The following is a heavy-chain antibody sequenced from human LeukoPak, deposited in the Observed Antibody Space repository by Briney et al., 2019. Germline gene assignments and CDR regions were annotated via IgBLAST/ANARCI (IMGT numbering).Heavy chain of an antibody. D-gene: IGHD3-22*01. J-gene: IGHJ4*02. Sequence: GGSLRLSCAASGFTFSSYGMHWARQAPGKGLEWVAFIRYDGSNKYYADSVKGRFTISRDNSKNTLYLQMNSLRAEDTAVYYCAKDRHYYDTEVDYWGQGTLVTVSS. CDR2: IRYDGSNK. CDR1: GFTFSSYG. V-gene: IGHV3-30*02. CDR3: AKDRHYYDTEVDY.